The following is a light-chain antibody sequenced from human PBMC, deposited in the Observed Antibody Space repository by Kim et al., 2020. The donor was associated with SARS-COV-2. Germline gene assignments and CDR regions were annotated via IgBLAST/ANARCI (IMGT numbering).Light chain of an antibody. CDR3: SAWDISLSAWV. V-gene: IGLV10-54*01. CDR2: ANN. J-gene: IGLJ3*02. CDR1: NNHVGNQG. Sequence: RRTAALTCTGNNNHVGNQGAAWLQQHQGHPPKLLFYANNNRPSGISERLSASRSGNTASLTITGLQPEDEADYYCSAWDISLSAWVFGGGTQLTVL.